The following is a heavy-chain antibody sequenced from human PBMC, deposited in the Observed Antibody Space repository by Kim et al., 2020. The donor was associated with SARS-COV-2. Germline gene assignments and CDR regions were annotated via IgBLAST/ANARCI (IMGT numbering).Heavy chain of an antibody. Sequence: APKLQGRVTHTADKSTSTADMELSSLRSEDTAVYYCARVDYDSSGYYHDYWGQGTLVTVSS. V-gene: IGHV1-69*04. CDR3: ARVDYDSSGYYHDY. D-gene: IGHD3-22*01. J-gene: IGHJ4*02.